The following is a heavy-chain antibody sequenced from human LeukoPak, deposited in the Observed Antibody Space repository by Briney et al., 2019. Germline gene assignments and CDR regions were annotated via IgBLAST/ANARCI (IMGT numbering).Heavy chain of an antibody. V-gene: IGHV1-2*02. CDR2: INPNSGGT. Sequence: ASVKVSCKASGYTFTGYYMHWVRQAPGQGLEWMGWINPNSGGTNYAQKFQGRVTMTRDTSISTVYMELSRLRSDDTYVYYCARSSPMGAFVIWGQGTMVTVSS. CDR1: GYTFTGYY. CDR3: ARSSPMGAFVI. J-gene: IGHJ3*02.